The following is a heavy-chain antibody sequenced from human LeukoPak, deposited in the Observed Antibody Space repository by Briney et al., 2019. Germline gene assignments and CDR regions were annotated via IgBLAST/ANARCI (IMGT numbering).Heavy chain of an antibody. Sequence: ASVKVSCKASGYTVTSYYMHWVRQAPGQGLEWMAILNPSGGSSSYAQKFQGRATLTRATSTSTVYMELSSLRSEDTAVYYCVIRDIVVVVAATEFDYWGQGTLVTVSS. J-gene: IGHJ4*02. CDR1: GYTVTSYY. CDR2: LNPSGGSS. D-gene: IGHD2-15*01. V-gene: IGHV1-46*03. CDR3: VIRDIVVVVAATEFDY.